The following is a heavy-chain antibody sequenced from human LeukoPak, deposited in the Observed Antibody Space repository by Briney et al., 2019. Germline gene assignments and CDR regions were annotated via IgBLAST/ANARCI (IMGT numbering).Heavy chain of an antibody. J-gene: IGHJ4*02. D-gene: IGHD5-12*01. CDR2: ISWNSGSI. Sequence: GRSLRLSCAASGFTFDDYAMHWVRQAPGKGLEWVSGISWNSGSIGYADSVKGRLTISRDNAKNSLYLQMNSLRAEDTALYYCAKASLSGYDIYYFDYWGQGTLVTVSS. V-gene: IGHV3-9*01. CDR3: AKASLSGYDIYYFDY. CDR1: GFTFDDYA.